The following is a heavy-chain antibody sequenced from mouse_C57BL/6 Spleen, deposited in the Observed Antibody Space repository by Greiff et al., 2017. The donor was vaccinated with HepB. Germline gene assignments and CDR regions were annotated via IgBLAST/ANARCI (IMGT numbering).Heavy chain of an antibody. D-gene: IGHD1-1*01. Sequence: VQVVESGADLAKPGASVKLSCKASGYTFTSYWMHWVKQRPGQGLEWIGYINPSSGYTKYNQKFKDKATLTADKSSSTAYMQLSSLTYEDSAVYYCARSGSSYEYYFDYWGQGTTLTVSS. V-gene: IGHV1-7*01. CDR2: INPSSGYT. J-gene: IGHJ2*01. CDR1: GYTFTSYW. CDR3: ARSGSSYEYYFDY.